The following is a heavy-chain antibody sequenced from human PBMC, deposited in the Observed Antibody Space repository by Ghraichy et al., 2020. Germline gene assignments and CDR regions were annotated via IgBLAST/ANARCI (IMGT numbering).Heavy chain of an antibody. V-gene: IGHV2-70*01. Sequence: SGPTLVKPTQTLTLTCTFSGFSLGSTRMSVSWIRQTPGKALEWLALIDGDDAKLYSTSLKPRLTISKDTSKNQVVLTMTNMDLVDTATYYCARTTSIGYFDYWGQGTRVTVSS. CDR1: GFSLGSTRMS. CDR3: ARTTSIGYFDY. CDR2: IDGDDAK. J-gene: IGHJ4*02. D-gene: IGHD2-21*02.